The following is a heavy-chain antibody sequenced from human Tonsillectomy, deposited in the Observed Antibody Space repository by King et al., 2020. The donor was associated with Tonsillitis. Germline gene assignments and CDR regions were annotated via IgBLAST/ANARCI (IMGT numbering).Heavy chain of an antibody. CDR3: ARDRSSGWPDAFDI. J-gene: IGHJ3*02. Sequence: VQLVESGGGLVKPGGSPRLSCAVSGFTFSSYSMNWVRQAPGKGLEWVSSISSSRSYIYYADSVKGRFTISRDNAKNSLNLQMNSLTAEDTAVYYCARDRSSGWPDAFDIWGQGTMVTVSS. V-gene: IGHV3-21*01. CDR2: ISSSRSYI. D-gene: IGHD6-19*01. CDR1: GFTFSSYS.